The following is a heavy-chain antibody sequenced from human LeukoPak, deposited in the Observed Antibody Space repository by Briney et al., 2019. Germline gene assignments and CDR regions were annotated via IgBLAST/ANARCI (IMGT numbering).Heavy chain of an antibody. J-gene: IGHJ4*02. CDR2: IWYDGSEK. Sequence: GGSLRLSCAASGFTFSSSGMLWVRQAPGKGLEWVAVIWYDGSEKYYADSVRGRFTISRDNSKNTLYLQMNSLRAEDTAVYYCARDISSGYLGFDYWGQGTLVTVSS. D-gene: IGHD3-22*01. V-gene: IGHV3-33*01. CDR1: GFTFSSSG. CDR3: ARDISSGYLGFDY.